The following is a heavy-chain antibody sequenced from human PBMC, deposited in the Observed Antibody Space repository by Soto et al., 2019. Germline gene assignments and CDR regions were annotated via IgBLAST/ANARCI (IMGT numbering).Heavy chain of an antibody. Sequence: SETLSLTCAVYGGSFSGYYWSWIRQPPGKGLEWIGEINHSGSTNYNPSLKSRVTISVDTSKNQFSLKLSSVTAADTAVYYCARGRTKRSDFFGVVINYYYYGMDVWGQGTTVTVSS. D-gene: IGHD3-3*01. J-gene: IGHJ6*02. CDR2: INHSGST. CDR1: GGSFSGYY. V-gene: IGHV4-34*01. CDR3: ARGRTKRSDFFGVVINYYYYGMDV.